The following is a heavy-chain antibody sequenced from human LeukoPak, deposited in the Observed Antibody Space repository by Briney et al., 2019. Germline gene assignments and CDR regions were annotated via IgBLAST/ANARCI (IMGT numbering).Heavy chain of an antibody. CDR2: MNPNSGNT. J-gene: IGHJ4*02. V-gene: IGHV1-8*01. Sequence: ASVKVSCKASGYTFTSYDINWVRQATGQGLEWMGWMNPNSGNTGYAQKFQGRVTMTRNTSISTAYMELSSLRSEDTAVYYCARDLIRVVAATHTVFDYWGQGTLVTVSS. CDR1: GYTFTSYD. D-gene: IGHD2-15*01. CDR3: ARDLIRVVAATHTVFDY.